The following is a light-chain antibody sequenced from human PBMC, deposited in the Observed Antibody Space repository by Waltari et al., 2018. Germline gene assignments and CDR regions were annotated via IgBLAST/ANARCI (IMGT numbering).Light chain of an antibody. CDR2: GTS. J-gene: IGKJ3*01. CDR1: QDISNY. V-gene: IGKV1-27*01. Sequence: DIQMTQSPSSLSASVGDRVTITCRPSQDISNYLAWYQQKPGKVPKLLIYGTSTSQPGVPSRFSGSGSGTDYTLTISSLQPEDVATYYCQKYNSEPLTFGPGTRVDIK. CDR3: QKYNSEPLT.